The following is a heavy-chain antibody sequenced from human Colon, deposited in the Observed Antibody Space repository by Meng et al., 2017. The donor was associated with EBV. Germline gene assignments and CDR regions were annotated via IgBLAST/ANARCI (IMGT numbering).Heavy chain of an antibody. J-gene: IGHJ2*01. V-gene: IGHV4-34*02. CDR2: INPSGSI. D-gene: IGHD7-27*01. Sequence: QWQLQRGGVGLLKPRETMAPTWVVYGGSLSDYYCSWIRQSPGRGLEWIGEINPSGSIFYNPSLQSRVTISVDTSKNQFSLNLNSVTAADTAVYFCSRGVDSYKLGNLWGRGTLVTVSS. CDR1: GGSLSDYY. CDR3: SRGVDSYKLGNL.